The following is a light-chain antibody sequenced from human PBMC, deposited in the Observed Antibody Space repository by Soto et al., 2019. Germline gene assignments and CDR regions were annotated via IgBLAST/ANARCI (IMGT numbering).Light chain of an antibody. Sequence: DIQMTQSPASLSTSLGDSITISCRTSQSVHTYLNWYQHKPGTAPKLLIYGASRLQSGVPSRFRGTGSGTDFTLIINSLQHDDVATYYCQQGYSSPHAFGQGTRVEIK. CDR1: QSVHTY. V-gene: IGKV1-39*01. CDR2: GAS. J-gene: IGKJ2*01. CDR3: QQGYSSPHA.